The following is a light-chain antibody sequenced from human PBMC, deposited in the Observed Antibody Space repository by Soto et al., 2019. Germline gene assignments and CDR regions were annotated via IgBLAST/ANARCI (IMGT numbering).Light chain of an antibody. Sequence: EIVMTQSPATLSVSPGERATLSCRASQSVSSNLAWYQQKPGQAPRLLIYGASTRAPGIPARFSGSGSGTEFTITISSLQSEDFAVYYCQQYNNWPPLTFGGGTKVEIK. J-gene: IGKJ4*01. CDR1: QSVSSN. CDR3: QQYNNWPPLT. CDR2: GAS. V-gene: IGKV3-15*01.